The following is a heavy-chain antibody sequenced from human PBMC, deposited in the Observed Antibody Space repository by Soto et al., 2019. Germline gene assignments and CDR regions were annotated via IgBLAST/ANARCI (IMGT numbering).Heavy chain of an antibody. CDR2: ISSSGSTI. V-gene: IGHV3-48*03. CDR1: GFTFSSYE. D-gene: IGHD1-1*01. CDR3: ARDTTGTYYYYYYMDV. Sequence: GGSLRLSCAASGFTFSSYEMKWVRQAPGKGLEWVSYISSSGSTIYYADSVKGRFTISRDNAKNSLYLQMNSLRAEDTAVYYCARDTTGTYYYYYYMDVWGKGTTVTVSS. J-gene: IGHJ6*03.